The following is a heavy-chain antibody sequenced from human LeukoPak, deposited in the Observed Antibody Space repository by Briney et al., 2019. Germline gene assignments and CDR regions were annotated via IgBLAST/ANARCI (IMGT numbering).Heavy chain of an antibody. J-gene: IGHJ4*02. CDR3: ARSPMVREGEWY. D-gene: IGHD3-10*01. Sequence: SGPTLVKPTQTLTLTCTFSGFSLSTSGVGVGWIRQPPGKALEWLALIYWDDDKRYSPSLKSRLTITKDTSKNQVVLTMTNMDPVDAATYYCARSPMVREGEWYWGQGTLVTVSS. CDR1: GFSLSTSGVG. CDR2: IYWDDDK. V-gene: IGHV2-5*02.